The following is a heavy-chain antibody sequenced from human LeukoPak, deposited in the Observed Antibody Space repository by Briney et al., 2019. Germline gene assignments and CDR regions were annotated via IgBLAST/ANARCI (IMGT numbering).Heavy chain of an antibody. CDR2: ISGSGGST. CDR1: GFTFSSYG. Sequence: GGSLRLSCAASGFTFSSYGMSWVRQAPGKGLEWVSAISGSGGSTYYADSVKGRFTISRDNSKNMLYLQMNSLRAEDTAVYSCAKDTGYNWFDPWGQGTLVTVSS. J-gene: IGHJ5*02. V-gene: IGHV3-23*01. CDR3: AKDTGYNWFDP. D-gene: IGHD2-2*01.